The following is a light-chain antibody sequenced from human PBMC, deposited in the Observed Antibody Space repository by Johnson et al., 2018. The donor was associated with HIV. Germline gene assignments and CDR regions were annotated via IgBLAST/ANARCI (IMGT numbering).Light chain of an antibody. CDR3: GKWDSSLFL. J-gene: IGLJ1*01. Sequence: QSVLTHPPSVSAAPGQKVTISCSGSSSNIGNNYVSWYQQLPGTAPKLLIYENNKRPSGIPDRFSGSKSGTSATLGITGLQTGDEADYYCGKWDSSLFLFGTGTKVTVL. CDR1: SSNIGNNY. CDR2: ENN. V-gene: IGLV1-51*02.